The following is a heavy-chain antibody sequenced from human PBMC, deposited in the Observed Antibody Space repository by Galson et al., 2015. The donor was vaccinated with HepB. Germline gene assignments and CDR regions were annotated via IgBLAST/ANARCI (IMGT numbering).Heavy chain of an antibody. CDR1: GGSVSSGSYY. V-gene: IGHV4-61*01. CDR3: ARRSPVTYYYYYGMDV. CDR2: IYYSGST. D-gene: IGHD4-11*01. Sequence: QVQLQESGPGLVKPSETLSLTCTVSGGSVSSGSYYWSWIRQPPGKGLEWIGYIYYSGSTNYNPSLKSRVTISVDTSKNQFSLKLSSVTAADTAVYYCARRSPVTYYYYYGMDVWGQGTTVTVSS. J-gene: IGHJ6*02.